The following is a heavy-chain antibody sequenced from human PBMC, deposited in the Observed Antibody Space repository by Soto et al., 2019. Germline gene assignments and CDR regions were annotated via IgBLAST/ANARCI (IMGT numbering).Heavy chain of an antibody. Sequence: PGGSLRLSCAASGFTFSIFAMSWVRQSPGKGLEWVSTISGSGGSTYYADAVKGRFSISRDNSMGTLYLQMKGLRVEDTAIYYCAKEVSLGSTVDLGYWGQGTLVTVSS. V-gene: IGHV3-23*01. D-gene: IGHD7-27*01. CDR2: ISGSGGST. CDR3: AKEVSLGSTVDLGY. CDR1: GFTFSIFA. J-gene: IGHJ4*02.